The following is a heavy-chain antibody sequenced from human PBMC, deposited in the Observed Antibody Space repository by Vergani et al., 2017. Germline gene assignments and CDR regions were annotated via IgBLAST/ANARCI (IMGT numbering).Heavy chain of an antibody. V-gene: IGHV2-26*01. CDR3: ARISIAAAVVDYYYYGMDV. D-gene: IGHD6-13*01. CDR2: IFSNDEK. CDR1: GFSLSNARMG. Sequence: QVTLKESGPVLVKPTETLTLTCTVSGFSLSNARMGVSWIRQPPGKALEWLAHIFSNDEKSYSTSLKSRLTISKDTSKSQVVLTMTNMDPVDTATYYCARISIAAAVVDYYYYGMDVWGQGTTVTVSS. J-gene: IGHJ6*02.